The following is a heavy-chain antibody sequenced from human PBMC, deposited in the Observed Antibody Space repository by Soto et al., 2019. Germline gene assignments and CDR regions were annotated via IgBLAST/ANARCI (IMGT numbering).Heavy chain of an antibody. CDR3: AKAVRWYIDY. V-gene: IGHV3-30*18. CDR1: GFTFSSYG. Sequence: GGSLRLSCAASGFTFSSYGMHWVRQAPGKGLEWVAVISYDGSNKYYADSVKGRFTISRDNSKNTLYLQMNSLRAEDTAVYYCAKAVRWYIDYWGQGTLVTVSS. J-gene: IGHJ4*02. D-gene: IGHD6-13*01. CDR2: ISYDGSNK.